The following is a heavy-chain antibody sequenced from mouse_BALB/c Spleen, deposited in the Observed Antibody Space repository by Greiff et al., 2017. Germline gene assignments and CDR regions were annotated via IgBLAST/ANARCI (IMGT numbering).Heavy chain of an antibody. CDR2: IWAGGST. Sequence: VQLVESGPGLVAPSQSLSITCTVSGFSLTSYGVHWVRQPPGKGLEWLGVIWAGGSTNYNSALMSRLSISKDNSKSQVFLKMNSLQTDDTAMYYCARDPISPPWFAYWGQGTLVTVSA. D-gene: IGHD6-5*01. CDR3: ARDPISPPWFAY. J-gene: IGHJ3*01. V-gene: IGHV2-9*02. CDR1: GFSLTSYG.